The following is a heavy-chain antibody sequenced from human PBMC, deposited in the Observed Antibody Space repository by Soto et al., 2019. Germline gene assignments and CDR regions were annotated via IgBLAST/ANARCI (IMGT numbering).Heavy chain of an antibody. CDR3: AKDAVYHDGLLLMDH. V-gene: IGHV3-23*05. J-gene: IGHJ4*02. CDR1: GLPHSSFA. Sequence: EVQLLESGGGLVQPGGSLRLSCTASGLPHSSFAMMWVRQAPGKGLECVSGIYGSGRGIEYADSVKGRFTISRDNSKNKGYLQMTDLRGDDTAVYYCAKDAVYHDGLLLMDHWGRGTQVTVSS. D-gene: IGHD3-16*01. CDR2: IYGSGRGI.